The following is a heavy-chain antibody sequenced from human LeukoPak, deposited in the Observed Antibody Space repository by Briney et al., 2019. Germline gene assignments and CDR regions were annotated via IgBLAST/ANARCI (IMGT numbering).Heavy chain of an antibody. J-gene: IGHJ4*02. CDR3: ARDRPLYYYDSSGYHEGFDY. V-gene: IGHV1-69*05. CDR2: IIPIFGTA. D-gene: IGHD3-22*01. Sequence: SVKVSCTASGGTFSSYAISWVRQAPGQGLEWMGGIIPIFGTANYAQKLQGRVTMTTDTSTSTAYMELRSLRSDDTAVYYCARDRPLYYYDSSGYHEGFDYWGQGTLVTVSS. CDR1: GGTFSSYA.